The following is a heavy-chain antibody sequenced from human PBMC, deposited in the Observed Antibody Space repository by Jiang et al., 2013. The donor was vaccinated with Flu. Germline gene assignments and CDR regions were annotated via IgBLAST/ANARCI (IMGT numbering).Heavy chain of an antibody. D-gene: IGHD1-26*01. CDR1: GFSLSTSGMC. Sequence: KPTQTLTLTCTFSGFSLSTSGMCVSWIRQPPGKALEWLARIDWDDDKYYSTSLKTRLTISKDTSKNQVVLTMTNMDPVDTATYYCARSSSGSYSWNFDYWGQGTLVTVSS. J-gene: IGHJ4*02. CDR2: IDWDDDK. V-gene: IGHV2-70*11. CDR3: ARSSSGSYSWNFDY.